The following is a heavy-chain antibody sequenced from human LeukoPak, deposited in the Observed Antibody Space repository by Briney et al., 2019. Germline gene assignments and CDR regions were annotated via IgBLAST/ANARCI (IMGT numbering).Heavy chain of an antibody. Sequence: PGGSLRLSCAASGFTFSSYSMNWVRQAPGKGLEWVSAISNGGATRNYADSVKGRFTISRDSSQNTLYLQMNSLRADDTAVYYCAKRVSGSSWEHQTIDYWGQGTLVTVSS. CDR1: GFTFSSYS. D-gene: IGHD6-13*01. V-gene: IGHV3-23*01. J-gene: IGHJ4*02. CDR2: ISNGGATR. CDR3: AKRVSGSSWEHQTIDY.